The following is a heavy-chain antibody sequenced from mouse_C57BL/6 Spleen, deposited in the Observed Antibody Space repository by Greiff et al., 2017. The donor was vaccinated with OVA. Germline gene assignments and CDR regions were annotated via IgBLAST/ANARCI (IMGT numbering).Heavy chain of an antibody. Sequence: EVQLQQSGPELVKMSCKASGYTFTDYNMHWVKQSHGKSLEWIGYINPNNGGTSYNQKFKGKATLTVNKSSSTAYMELRSLTSEDSAVYYCARDGNYGSSYWYFDVWGTGTTVTVSS. V-gene: IGHV1-22*01. CDR1: GYTFTDYN. D-gene: IGHD1-1*01. CDR2: INPNNGGT. J-gene: IGHJ1*03. CDR3: ARDGNYGSSYWYFDV.